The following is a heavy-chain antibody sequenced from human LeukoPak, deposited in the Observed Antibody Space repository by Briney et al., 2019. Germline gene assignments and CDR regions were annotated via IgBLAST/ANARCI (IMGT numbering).Heavy chain of an antibody. Sequence: PSETLSLTCAVSGGSISTYYWSWIRQPTGKGLEWIGYIYYSGSTNYNPSLKSRVTISVGTSKNQFSLKLSSVTAADTAVYYCARTSGTVYYYGMDVWGQGTTVTVSS. J-gene: IGHJ6*02. D-gene: IGHD3-10*01. CDR1: GGSISTYY. CDR3: ARTSGTVYYYGMDV. CDR2: IYYSGST. V-gene: IGHV4-59*01.